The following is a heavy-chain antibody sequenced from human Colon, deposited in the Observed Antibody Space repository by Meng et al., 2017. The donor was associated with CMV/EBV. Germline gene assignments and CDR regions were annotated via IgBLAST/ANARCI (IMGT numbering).Heavy chain of an antibody. CDR3: ARAEYYNWFDP. J-gene: IGHJ5*02. V-gene: IGHV4-30-4*01. Sequence: QVPVQESGPGLVKPSQPLSLTCTVSGGSMSSGDYFWNWIRQPPGKGLEWIGYIYYSGNTYYNPSLKSRVTISIDTSKNQFSLKLSSVTAADTAVYYCARAEYYNWFDPWGQGTLVTVSS. CDR2: IYYSGNT. D-gene: IGHD1-14*01. CDR1: GGSMSSGDYF.